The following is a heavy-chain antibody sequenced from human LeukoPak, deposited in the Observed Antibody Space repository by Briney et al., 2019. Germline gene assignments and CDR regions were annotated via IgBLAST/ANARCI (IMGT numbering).Heavy chain of an antibody. V-gene: IGHV4-4*02. J-gene: IGHJ4*02. D-gene: IGHD4-17*01. CDR3: ARASGGYGDPFDY. CDR2: IYHSGST. CDR1: GGSISSSNW. Sequence: PSETLSLTCAVSGGSISSSNWWSWVRQPPGKGLEWIGEIYHSGSTNYNPSLKSRVTISIDTSKNQFSLKLRSVTAADTAVYYCARASGGYGDPFDYWGQGTLVTVSS.